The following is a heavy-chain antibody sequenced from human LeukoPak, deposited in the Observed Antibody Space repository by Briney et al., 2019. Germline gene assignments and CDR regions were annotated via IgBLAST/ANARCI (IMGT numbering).Heavy chain of an antibody. D-gene: IGHD3-22*01. V-gene: IGHV4-34*01. Sequence: PSETLSLTCAVYGGSFSGYYWSWIRQPPGKGLEWIGEINHSGSTNYNPSLKSRVTISVDTSKNQFSLKLSSVTAADTAVYYCARHYYDTSGYYPWYFDYWGQGTLVTVSS. CDR3: ARHYYDTSGYYPWYFDY. CDR2: INHSGST. CDR1: GGSFSGYY. J-gene: IGHJ4*02.